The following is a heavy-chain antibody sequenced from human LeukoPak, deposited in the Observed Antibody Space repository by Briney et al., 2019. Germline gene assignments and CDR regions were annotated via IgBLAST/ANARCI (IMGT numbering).Heavy chain of an antibody. J-gene: IGHJ4*02. D-gene: IGHD6-19*01. CDR1: GFTFSSYS. Sequence: GGSLRLSCAASGFTFSSYSMNWVRQAPGKGLEWVSSISSSGSYIYYADSVKGRFTISRDNAKNSLYLQMNSLRAEDTAVYYCARATERYSSGWYQVDYFDYWGQGTLVTVSS. CDR2: ISSSGSYI. V-gene: IGHV3-21*01. CDR3: ARATERYSSGWYQVDYFDY.